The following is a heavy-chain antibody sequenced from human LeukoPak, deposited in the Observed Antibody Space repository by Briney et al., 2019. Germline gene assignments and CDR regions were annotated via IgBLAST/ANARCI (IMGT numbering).Heavy chain of an antibody. D-gene: IGHD1-7*01. CDR3: ANRRYNWNYANRPDY. CDR2: ISGSGGST. CDR1: GFPFSSYA. V-gene: IGHV3-23*01. J-gene: IGHJ4*02. Sequence: GGSLRLSCAASGFPFSSYAMTWVRQAPGKGLEWVSAISGSGGSTYYADSVKGRFTISRDNSKNTLYLQMNSLRAEDTAVYYCANRRYNWNYANRPDYWGQGTLVTVSS.